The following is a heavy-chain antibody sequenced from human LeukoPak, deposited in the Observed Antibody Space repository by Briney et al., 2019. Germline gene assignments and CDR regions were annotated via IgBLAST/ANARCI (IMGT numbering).Heavy chain of an antibody. CDR3: AREGIAAAGTGYYMDV. D-gene: IGHD6-13*01. V-gene: IGHV3-23*01. J-gene: IGHJ6*03. CDR2: ISGSGGST. Sequence: PGGSLRLSCAASGFTFSSYAMSWVRQAPGKGLEWVSAISGSGGSTYYADSVKGRFTISGDNSKNTLYLQMNSLRAEDTAVYYCAREGIAAAGTGYYMDVWGKGTTVTVSS. CDR1: GFTFSSYA.